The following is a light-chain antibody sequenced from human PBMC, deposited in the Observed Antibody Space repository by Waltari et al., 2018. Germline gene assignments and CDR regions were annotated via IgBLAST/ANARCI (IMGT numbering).Light chain of an antibody. CDR2: KGS. Sequence: VSPGGTVTLTCALTSGSVSTTSYATWYQQTPGQPPRTLVYKGSSRSSGVPDRFSGSVLGNTAALTITGAQADDESNYYCSLYMGSGIWVFGGGTKLTVL. J-gene: IGLJ3*02. CDR3: SLYMGSGIWV. V-gene: IGLV8-61*01. CDR1: SGSVSTTSY.